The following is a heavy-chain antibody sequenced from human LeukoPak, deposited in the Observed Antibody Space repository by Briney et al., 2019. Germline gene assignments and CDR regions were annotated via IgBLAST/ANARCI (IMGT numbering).Heavy chain of an antibody. J-gene: IGHJ6*03. Sequence: SETLSLTCTVSGGSISSYYWSWIRQPPGKGLEWIGYIYYSGSTNYNPSLKSRVIISADTSKNQFSLRLTSVTAADTAVYYCARDVWGIGAADGVKNYHYCYMDVWSKGTTVTVSS. CDR2: IYYSGST. CDR3: ARDVWGIGAADGVKNYHYCYMDV. D-gene: IGHD6-13*01. V-gene: IGHV4-59*01. CDR1: GGSISSYY.